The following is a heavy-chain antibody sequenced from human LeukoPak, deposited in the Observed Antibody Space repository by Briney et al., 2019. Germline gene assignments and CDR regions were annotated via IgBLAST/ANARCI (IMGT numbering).Heavy chain of an antibody. V-gene: IGHV3-72*01. CDR2: TRNKANSYTT. CDR3: ARARTIWGDYEYYFDY. Sequence: TGGSLRLSCAASGFTFSDRYMDWVRQAPGKGLEWVGRTRNKANSYTTQYAASVKGRFTISRDDSKNSLYLQMNSLKTEDTAVYYCARARTIWGDYEYYFDYWGQGTLVTVSS. J-gene: IGHJ4*02. D-gene: IGHD4-17*01. CDR1: GFTFSDRY.